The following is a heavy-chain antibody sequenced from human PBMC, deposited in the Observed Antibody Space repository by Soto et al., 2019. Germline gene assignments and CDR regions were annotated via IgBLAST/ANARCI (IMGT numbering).Heavy chain of an antibody. Sequence: ASVKVSCKASGYTFTSYYMHWVRQAPGQGLEWMGIINPSGGSTSYAQKFQGRVTMTRDTSTSTVYMELSSLRSEDTAVYYCAREGREVREGYYYYYMDVWGKGTTVTVSS. J-gene: IGHJ6*03. CDR1: GYTFTSYY. V-gene: IGHV1-46*03. CDR3: AREGREVREGYYYYYMDV. CDR2: INPSGGST.